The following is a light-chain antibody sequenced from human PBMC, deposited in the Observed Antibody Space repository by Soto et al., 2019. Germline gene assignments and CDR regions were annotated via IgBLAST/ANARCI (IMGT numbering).Light chain of an antibody. Sequence: QSALTQPASVSGSPGQSITISCTGTSSDVGGYNYVSWYQQHPGKAPKLMIYEVSNRPSGVSNRFSGSKSGNTASLTISGLPAEDEDDYYCSSYTSSSTQVFGTGTKLTVL. V-gene: IGLV2-14*01. CDR2: EVS. CDR3: SSYTSSSTQV. J-gene: IGLJ1*01. CDR1: SSDVGGYNY.